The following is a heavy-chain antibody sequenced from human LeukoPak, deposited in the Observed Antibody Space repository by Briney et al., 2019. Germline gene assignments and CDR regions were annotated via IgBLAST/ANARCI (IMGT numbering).Heavy chain of an antibody. CDR3: ARDPYENGGYGAFDI. D-gene: IGHD3-22*01. J-gene: IGHJ3*02. V-gene: IGHV3-7*01. CDR1: GFTFSSYG. Sequence: GGSLRLSCGASGFTFSSYGMSWVRQAPGKGLEWVANIKHDGSEKQYADSVKGRFTISRDNGERSLFLQMNSLRTEDTAVYYCARDPYENGGYGAFDIWGQGAIVSVSS. CDR2: IKHDGSEK.